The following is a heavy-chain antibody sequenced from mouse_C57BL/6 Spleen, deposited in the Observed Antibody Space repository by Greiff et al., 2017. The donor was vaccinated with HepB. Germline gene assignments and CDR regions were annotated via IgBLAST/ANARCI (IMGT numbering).Heavy chain of an antibody. D-gene: IGHD4-1*01. Sequence: EVKVVESGGGLVKPGGSLKLSCAASGFTFSDYGMHWVRQAPEKGLEWVAYISSGSSTISRDNAKNTLFLQMTSLRSEDTAMYYCARRDWERGYYFDYWGQGTTLTVSS. CDR1: GFTFSDYG. CDR3: ARRDWERGYYFDY. J-gene: IGHJ2*01. V-gene: IGHV5-17*01. CDR2: ISSGSS.